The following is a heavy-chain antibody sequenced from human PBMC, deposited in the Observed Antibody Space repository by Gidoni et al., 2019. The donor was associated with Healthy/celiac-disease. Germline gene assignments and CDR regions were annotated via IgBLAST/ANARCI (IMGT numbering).Heavy chain of an antibody. CDR1: GYTFTGYD. CDR2: INPNSGGT. CDR3: ARARAGDPDY. Sequence: QVQLVQAGAEVKKPGASVKVPCKASGYTFTGYDIHWVRQAPGQGLEGIGWINPNSGGTDYAQKFQGRVTMTRDTSISTAYMELSSLRSDDTAVYYCARARAGDPDYWGQGTLVTVSA. J-gene: IGHJ4*02. V-gene: IGHV1-2*02. D-gene: IGHD7-27*01.